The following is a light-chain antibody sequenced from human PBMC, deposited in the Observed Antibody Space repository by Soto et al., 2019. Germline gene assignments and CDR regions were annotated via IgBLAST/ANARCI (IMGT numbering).Light chain of an antibody. CDR1: QGIHKY. J-gene: IGKJ5*01. CDR3: LQHNFYPPT. Sequence: DIQMTQSPSAMSASVGDRVTITCRASQGIHKYLAWFQQKPGKVPKRLIYGASSLQSGVPSRFSGSESGTEFNLTNSSLQPEDFAAYYCLQHNFYPPTFGQGTRLE. CDR2: GAS. V-gene: IGKV1-17*03.